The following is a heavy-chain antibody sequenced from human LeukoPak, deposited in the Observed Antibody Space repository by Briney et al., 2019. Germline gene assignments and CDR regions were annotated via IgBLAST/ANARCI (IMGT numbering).Heavy chain of an antibody. CDR3: AKRVAAPGRTYYFDH. CDR2: IGTGIVDT. CDR1: GFTFSSHA. Sequence: LPGGSLRLSCAASGFTFSSHAMSWVRQAPGKGLEWVSVIGTGIVDTYYADSVKGRFTISRDNSKNMVYLQLNSLRAEDTAVYYCAKRVAAPGRTYYFDHWGQGTLVIVSS. V-gene: IGHV3-23*01. D-gene: IGHD6-13*01. J-gene: IGHJ4*02.